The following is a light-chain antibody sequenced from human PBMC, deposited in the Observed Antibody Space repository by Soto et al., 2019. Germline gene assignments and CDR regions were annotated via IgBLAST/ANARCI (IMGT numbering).Light chain of an antibody. J-gene: IGKJ4*01. CDR1: QSVSSN. Sequence: EIVMTQSPATVSVSPGERATLSCRASQSVSSNLAWYQQKPGQAPRLLIYGASPRATGIPARFSGRGSGTEFTLTISSLESEDFAVYYCQQYNNWPLTFGGGTKVEIK. CDR2: GAS. V-gene: IGKV3-15*01. CDR3: QQYNNWPLT.